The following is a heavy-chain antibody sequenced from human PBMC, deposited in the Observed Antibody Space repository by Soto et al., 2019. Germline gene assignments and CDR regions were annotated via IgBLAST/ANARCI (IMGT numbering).Heavy chain of an antibody. CDR2: ISYDGSNK. J-gene: IGHJ4*02. Sequence: GESLKISCAASGFTFSSYGMHWVRQAPGKGLEWVAIISYDGSNKYYADSVKGRFTISRDNSKNTLYLQMNSLRAEDTAVYYCAKDGDILTGYYFDYWGQGTLVTVSS. D-gene: IGHD3-9*01. CDR3: AKDGDILTGYYFDY. CDR1: GFTFSSYG. V-gene: IGHV3-30*18.